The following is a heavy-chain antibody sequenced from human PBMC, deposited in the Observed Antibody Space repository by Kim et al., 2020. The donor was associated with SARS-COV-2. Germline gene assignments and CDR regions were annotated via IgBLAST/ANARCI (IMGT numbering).Heavy chain of an antibody. V-gene: IGHV7-4-1*02. CDR2: INTNTGNP. CDR3: ASEIAAAGTSMGY. J-gene: IGHJ4*02. Sequence: ASVKVCKASGYTFTSYAMNWVRQAPGQGLEWMGWINTNTGNPTYAQGFTGRFVFSLDTSVSTAYLQISSLKAEDTAVYYCASEIAAAGTSMGYWGQGTLVTVSS. CDR1: GYTFTSYA. D-gene: IGHD6-13*01.